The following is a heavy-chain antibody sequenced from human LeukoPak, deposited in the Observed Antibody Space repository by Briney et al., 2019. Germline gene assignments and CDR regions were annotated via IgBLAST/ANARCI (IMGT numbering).Heavy chain of an antibody. D-gene: IGHD2-21*01. CDR1: GFTFSYYE. J-gene: IGHJ4*02. CDR3: TTQIGNPWQY. Sequence: QPGGSLRLSCAASGFTFSYYEMNWVRQAPGKGLEWVSYISNSGATIYYADSVKGRFTISRDNAKSSLFLQMDILRADDTAVYYCTTQIGNPWQYWGQGTLVTVSS. CDR2: ISNSGATI. V-gene: IGHV3-48*03.